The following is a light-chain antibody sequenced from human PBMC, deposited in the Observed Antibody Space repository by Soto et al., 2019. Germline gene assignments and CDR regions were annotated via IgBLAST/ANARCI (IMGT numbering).Light chain of an antibody. Sequence: EIVMTQSPAPLSVSPGERATLSCRASQSVSSNLAWYQQTPGQAPMLLIYGASTRATGIPARFSGSGSGTEFTLTISSLQSEDFAVYYCQQYNNWPLTFGGGTKVEIK. V-gene: IGKV3-15*01. J-gene: IGKJ4*01. CDR3: QQYNNWPLT. CDR1: QSVSSN. CDR2: GAS.